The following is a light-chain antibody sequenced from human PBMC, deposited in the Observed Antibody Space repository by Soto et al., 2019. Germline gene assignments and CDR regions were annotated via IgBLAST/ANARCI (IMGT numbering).Light chain of an antibody. J-gene: IGLJ1*01. CDR3: SSYTSSSTTPYV. CDR2: EVI. V-gene: IGLV2-14*01. CDR1: SSDIGAYNY. Sequence: QSVLTQPASVSGSPGQSITISCTGTSSDIGAYNYVSRYRQHPGKAPKLMIYEVINRPSGVSNRFSGSKSGNTASLTISGLQAEDEADYYCSSYTSSSTTPYVFGTGTKLTVL.